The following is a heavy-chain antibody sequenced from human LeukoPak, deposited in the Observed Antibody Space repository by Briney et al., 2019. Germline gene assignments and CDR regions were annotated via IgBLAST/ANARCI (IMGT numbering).Heavy chain of an antibody. CDR1: GGSIKNYY. Sequence: SETLPLTCALSGGSIKNYYWSWIRQPLGKGLEWIEYVYYTGTTSYNPSLKSRVTISVETSKNQFSLTLNSVTAADTAVYHCARQSDPYYHYGLDFWGQGTTVIVSS. V-gene: IGHV4-59*01. J-gene: IGHJ6*02. CDR3: ARQSDPYYHYGLDF. CDR2: VYYTGTT.